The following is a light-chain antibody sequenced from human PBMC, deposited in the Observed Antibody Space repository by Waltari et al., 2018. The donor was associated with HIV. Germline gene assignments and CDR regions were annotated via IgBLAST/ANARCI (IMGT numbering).Light chain of an antibody. CDR1: SSDVGDYNY. V-gene: IGLV2-14*01. Sequence: QSALTQPASVSGSPGQSITISCSGTSSDVGDYNYVSWYQQHPGEAPKLMLYEVSHRPSGVSDRFAASKSVNTASLTISGLQAEDEADYYCSSYTSTNKGFLFGAGTRVTV. CDR2: EVS. CDR3: SSYTSTNKGFL. J-gene: IGLJ1*01.